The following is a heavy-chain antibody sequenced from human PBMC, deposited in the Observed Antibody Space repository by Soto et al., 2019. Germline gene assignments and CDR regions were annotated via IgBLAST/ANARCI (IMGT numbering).Heavy chain of an antibody. J-gene: IGHJ4*02. CDR3: ARATGTLRSRDCDY. Sequence: TLSLTCSVSGGSISTVGHYWTWIRQPPGKGLEWIGSIYHTGSTYYSKSLRSRLTMSVDTSKSQFSLRLSSVTAADTAVYYCARATGTLRSRDCDYWGQGSLVTVSS. CDR2: IYHTGST. V-gene: IGHV4-31*03. D-gene: IGHD1-1*01. CDR1: GGSISTVGHY.